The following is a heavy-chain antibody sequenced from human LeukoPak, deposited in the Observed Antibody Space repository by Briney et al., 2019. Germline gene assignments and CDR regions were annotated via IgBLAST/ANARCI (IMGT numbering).Heavy chain of an antibody. J-gene: IGHJ4*02. V-gene: IGHV1-18*01. Sequence: ASVKVSCKASGYTFTSYGISWVRQAPGQGLEWMGWISAYNGNTNYAQKLQGRVTMTTDTSTSTAYMELRSLRSDDTAVYYCARGRAPTYYDCVWGSYRHFDYWGQGTLVTVSS. CDR1: GYTFTSYG. D-gene: IGHD3-16*02. CDR3: ARGRAPTYYDCVWGSYRHFDY. CDR2: ISAYNGNT.